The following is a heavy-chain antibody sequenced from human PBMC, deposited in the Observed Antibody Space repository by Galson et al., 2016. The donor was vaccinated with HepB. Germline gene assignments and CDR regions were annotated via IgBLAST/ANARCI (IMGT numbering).Heavy chain of an antibody. Sequence: QSGAEVKKPGESLKISCQVSGYSFTNYWIAWVRQMPGKGLESMGIIYPDDSDTRHSPSFEGQVTISADTSTSTAYLEWSSLKASDTAMYYCERQNHGEPWGELDYWGQGTLVIVSS. CDR2: IYPDDSDT. V-gene: IGHV5-51*01. D-gene: IGHD2-21*01. J-gene: IGHJ4*02. CDR1: GYSFTNYW. CDR3: ERQNHGEPWGELDY.